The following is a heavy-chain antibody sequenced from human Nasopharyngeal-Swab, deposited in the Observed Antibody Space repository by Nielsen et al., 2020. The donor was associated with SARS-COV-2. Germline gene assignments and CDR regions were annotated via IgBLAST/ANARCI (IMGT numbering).Heavy chain of an antibody. V-gene: IGHV1-3*01. D-gene: IGHD3-10*01. CDR2: INAGNGNT. CDR3: ARATKTYYYGSGSYYNYGMDV. Sequence: ASVNVSCKASGYTFTSYAMHWVRQAPGQRLEWMGWINAGNGNTKYSQKFQGRVTITRDTSASTAYMELSSLRSEDTAVYYCARATKTYYYGSGSYYNYGMDVWGQGTTVTVSS. CDR1: GYTFTSYA. J-gene: IGHJ6*02.